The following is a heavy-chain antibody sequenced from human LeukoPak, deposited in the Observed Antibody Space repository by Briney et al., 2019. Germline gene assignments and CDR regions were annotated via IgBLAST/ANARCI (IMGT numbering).Heavy chain of an antibody. CDR3: ARGFRSVTTWGYFDY. V-gene: IGHV3-66*01. J-gene: IGHJ4*02. Sequence: GGSLRLSCAPSGFAFSSYAMSWVRQAPGKGLEWVSLIYSGGGTYYADSVKGRFTISRDNSRNTLSLQMNSLRVDDTAVYYCARGFRSVTTWGYFDYWGQGALVTVSS. D-gene: IGHD4-17*01. CDR1: GFAFSSYA. CDR2: IYSGGGT.